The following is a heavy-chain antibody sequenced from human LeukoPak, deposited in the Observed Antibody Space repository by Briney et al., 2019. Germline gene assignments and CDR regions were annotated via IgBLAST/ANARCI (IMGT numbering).Heavy chain of an antibody. J-gene: IGHJ4*02. D-gene: IGHD6-19*01. Sequence: SETLSLTCNVSGGPISSYYWSWIRQSPGKGLEWIGYIYHSGSTNYNPSLKSRVTISVDTSKNQISLNLNSVTAADTAVYYCSRAVSSGWPVDYWGQGTLVAVSS. CDR3: SRAVSSGWPVDY. CDR2: IYHSGST. CDR1: GGPISSYY. V-gene: IGHV4-59*01.